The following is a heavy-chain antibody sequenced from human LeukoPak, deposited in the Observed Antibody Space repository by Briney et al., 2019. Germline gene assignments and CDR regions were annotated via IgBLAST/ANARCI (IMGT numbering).Heavy chain of an antibody. J-gene: IGHJ6*02. CDR2: IYSGATT. V-gene: IGHV3-66*01. Sequence: EAGGSLRLSCAASGFSVSRNYLSWVRQAPGKGLEWVSVIYSGATTDYADSVKGRFTISTGSSKNTLYLQMNSLRHEDTSVYYCARGGRTDSGSYPYGMDVWGQGATVIVSS. CDR3: ARGGRTDSGSYPYGMDV. CDR1: GFSVSRNY. D-gene: IGHD3-10*01.